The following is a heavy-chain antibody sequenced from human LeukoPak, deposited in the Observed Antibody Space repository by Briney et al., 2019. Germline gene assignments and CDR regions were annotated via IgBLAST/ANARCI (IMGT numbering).Heavy chain of an antibody. CDR3: ARDQDPYGMDV. Sequence: GGSLRLSCAASGFTFSSYSMNWVRQAPGKGLEWVSSISSSSSYIYYADSVKGRFTISRDNAKNSLYLQMNSLRAEDTAVYYCARDQDPYGMDVWGQGITVTVSS. CDR1: GFTFSSYS. V-gene: IGHV3-21*01. J-gene: IGHJ6*02. CDR2: ISSSSSYI.